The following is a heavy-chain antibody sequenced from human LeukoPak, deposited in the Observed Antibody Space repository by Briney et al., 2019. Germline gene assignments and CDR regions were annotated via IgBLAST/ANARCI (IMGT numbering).Heavy chain of an antibody. V-gene: IGHV4-59*01. J-gene: IGHJ4*02. CDR1: GGSISSYY. CDR2: IYYSGST. CDR3: ARAVAYGIDTGYFDY. Sequence: PSETLSLTCTVSGGSISSYYWSWIRQPPGKVLEWIGYIYYSGSTNYNPSLKSRVTISVDTSKNHFSLNLNSVTAADPAVYYCARAVAYGIDTGYFDYWGQGTLVTVSS. D-gene: IGHD2-8*02.